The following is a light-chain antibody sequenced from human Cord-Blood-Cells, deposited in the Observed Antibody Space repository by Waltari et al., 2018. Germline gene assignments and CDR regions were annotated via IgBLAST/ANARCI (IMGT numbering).Light chain of an antibody. CDR3: QVWDSSSDHYV. Sequence: SYVLTQPPSVSVAPGKTARITCGGNNIGSKSGHWYQQKPGQAPVLVSYYDSDRPSGIPERFSGSNSGNTATLTISRVEAGDEDDYYCQVWDSSSDHYVFGTGTKVTVL. V-gene: IGLV3-21*04. J-gene: IGLJ1*01. CDR1: NIGSKS. CDR2: YDS.